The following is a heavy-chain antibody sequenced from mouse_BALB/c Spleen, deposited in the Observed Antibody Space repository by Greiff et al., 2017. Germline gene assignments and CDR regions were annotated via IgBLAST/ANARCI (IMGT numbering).Heavy chain of an antibody. CDR2: IRNKANGYTT. CDR1: GFTFTDYY. Sequence: EVKLMESGGGLVQPGGSLRLSCATSGFTFTDYYMSWVRQPPGKALEWLGFIRNKANGYTTEYSASVKGRFTISRDNSQSILYLQMNTLRAEDSATYYCATYWFDYWGQGTTLTVSS. D-gene: IGHD2-10*01. CDR3: ATYWFDY. V-gene: IGHV7-3*02. J-gene: IGHJ2*01.